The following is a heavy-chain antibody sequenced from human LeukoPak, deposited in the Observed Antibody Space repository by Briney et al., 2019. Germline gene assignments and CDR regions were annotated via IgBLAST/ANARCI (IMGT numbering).Heavy chain of an antibody. CDR2: IYHSGST. CDR3: ARGKAMVRGVTFDY. D-gene: IGHD3-10*01. J-gene: IGHJ4*02. CDR1: GGSISSSNW. Sequence: NPSETLSLTCAVSGGSISSSNWWSWVRQPPGKGLEWIGEIYHSGSTNYNPSLKSRVTISVDKSKNQFSLKLSSVTAADTAVYYCARGKAMVRGVTFDYWGQGTLVTVSS. V-gene: IGHV4-4*02.